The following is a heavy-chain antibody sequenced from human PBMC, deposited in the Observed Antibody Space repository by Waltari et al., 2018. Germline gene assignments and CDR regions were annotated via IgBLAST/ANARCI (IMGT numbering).Heavy chain of an antibody. CDR3: AKGDSGSSGY. J-gene: IGHJ4*02. Sequence: EVQLLESGGGLVQPGGSLRLSCAASGFTFSSYAMSWVRQAPGKGLEWVSVIYRGGSSTYYEDSVKGRFTISRDNSKNTLYLQMNSLRAEDTAVYYCAKGDSGSSGYWGQGTLVTVSS. CDR2: IYRGGSST. D-gene: IGHD1-26*01. V-gene: IGHV3-23*03. CDR1: GFTFSSYA.